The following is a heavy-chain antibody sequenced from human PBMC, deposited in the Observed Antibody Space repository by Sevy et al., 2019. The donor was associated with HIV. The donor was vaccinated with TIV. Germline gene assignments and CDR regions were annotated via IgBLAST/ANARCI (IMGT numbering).Heavy chain of an antibody. V-gene: IGHV5-51*01. D-gene: IGHD3-22*01. J-gene: IGHJ6*02. CDR2: IYPGDSDT. CDR3: ARHRRYYYDSSGYSYYGMDV. Sequence: GESLKISCKGSGYSFTSYWIGWVRQMPGKGLEWRGIIYPGDSDTRYSPSFQGQVTISADKSISTAYLQWSSLKASDTAMYYCARHRRYYYDSSGYSYYGMDVWGQGTTVTVSS. CDR1: GYSFTSYW.